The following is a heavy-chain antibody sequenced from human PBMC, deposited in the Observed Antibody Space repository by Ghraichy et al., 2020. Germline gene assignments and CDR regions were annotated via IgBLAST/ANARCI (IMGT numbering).Heavy chain of an antibody. V-gene: IGHV3-23*01. CDR2: ISGSGGST. J-gene: IGHJ4*02. CDR3: ASPPGIAAAGTRRFDY. CDR1: GFTFSSYA. Sequence: GGSLRLSCAASGFTFSSYAMSWVRQAPGKGLEWVSAISGSGGSTYYADSVKGRFTISRDNSKNTLYLQMNSLRAEDTAVYYCASPPGIAAAGTRRFDYWGQGTLVTVSS. D-gene: IGHD6-13*01.